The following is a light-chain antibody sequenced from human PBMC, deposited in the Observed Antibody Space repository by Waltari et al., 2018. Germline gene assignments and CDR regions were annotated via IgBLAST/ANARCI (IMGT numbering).Light chain of an antibody. CDR2: YDD. V-gene: IGLV1-36*01. Sequence: QSVLTQPPSVSGAPRERVTISYSGSSSNIGNNVVNWYQQLPGKAPKLLIYYDDLVPSGVSDRFSGPKSGTSASLAITGLQSDDEADYYCAAWDDSLNGQVFGTGTKVTVL. CDR1: SSNIGNNV. J-gene: IGLJ1*01. CDR3: AAWDDSLNGQV.